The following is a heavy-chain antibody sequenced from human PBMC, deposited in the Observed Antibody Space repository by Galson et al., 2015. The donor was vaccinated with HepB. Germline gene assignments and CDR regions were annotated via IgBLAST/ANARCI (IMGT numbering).Heavy chain of an antibody. Sequence: SVKVSCKASGYTFTSYAMNWVRQAPGQGLEWMGWINTNTGNPTYAQSFTGRFVFSLDTSVNTAYLQISSLKAEDTAVYYCARVNDYVWGSYRINWFDPWGQGTLVTVSS. J-gene: IGHJ5*02. CDR2: INTNTGNP. CDR3: ARVNDYVWGSYRINWFDP. V-gene: IGHV7-4-1*02. D-gene: IGHD3-16*02. CDR1: GYTFTSYA.